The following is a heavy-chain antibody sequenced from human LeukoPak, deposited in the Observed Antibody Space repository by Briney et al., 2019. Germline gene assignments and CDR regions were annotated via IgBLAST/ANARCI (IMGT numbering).Heavy chain of an antibody. CDR3: ARGSSLVAGFYYGMDV. V-gene: IGHV3-21*01. CDR1: GFTFSSYS. J-gene: IGHJ6*04. CDR2: ISSSSSYI. Sequence: GGSLRLSCAASGFTFSSYSMNWVRQAPGKGLEWVSSISSSSSYIYYADSVKGRFTISRDNAKNSLYLQMNGPRAEDTAVYYCARGSSLVAGFYYGMDVWGKGTTVTVSS. D-gene: IGHD6-19*01.